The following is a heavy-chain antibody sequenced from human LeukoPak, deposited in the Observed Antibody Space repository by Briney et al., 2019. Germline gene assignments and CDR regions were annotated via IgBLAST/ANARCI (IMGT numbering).Heavy chain of an antibody. V-gene: IGHV3-30*03. CDR1: GFTFSSYG. CDR2: ISYDGSNK. D-gene: IGHD4-11*01. CDR3: ARSTDTYSNYGSRYFQH. J-gene: IGHJ1*01. Sequence: TGGSLRLSCAASGFTFSSYGMHWVRQAPGKGLEWVAVISYDGSNKYYADSVKGRFTISRDNSKNTLYLQMNSLRAEDTAVYYCARSTDTYSNYGSRYFQHWGQGTLVTVSS.